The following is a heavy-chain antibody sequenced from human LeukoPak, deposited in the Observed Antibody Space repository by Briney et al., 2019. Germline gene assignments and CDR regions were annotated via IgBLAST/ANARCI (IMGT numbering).Heavy chain of an antibody. J-gene: IGHJ4*02. CDR1: GFTFSSYA. D-gene: IGHD3-22*01. CDR3: AKGRYYDTSGYSG. V-gene: IGHV3-23*01. Sequence: GGSLRLSCAASGFTFSSYAMSWVRQAPGKGLEWVSAISGSGGSTFYGDSVKGRFTISRDNSENTLYLQMNSLRAEDTAVYYCAKGRYYDTSGYSGWGQGTLVTVSS. CDR2: ISGSGGST.